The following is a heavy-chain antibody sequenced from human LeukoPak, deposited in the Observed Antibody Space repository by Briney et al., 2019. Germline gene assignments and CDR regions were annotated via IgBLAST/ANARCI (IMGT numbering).Heavy chain of an antibody. J-gene: IGHJ5*02. Sequence: RGSLRLSCAASGFTFSDYAMYWVRQAPGKGLEWVSSIEASGGATYYADSVKGRFTISRDNSKNTFYLQMNSLRAEDTAVYYCAKGSGSGWYGWFAPWGQGTLVTVSS. CDR1: GFTFSDYA. CDR3: AKGSGSGWYGWFAP. CDR2: IEASGGAT. V-gene: IGHV3-23*01. D-gene: IGHD6-19*01.